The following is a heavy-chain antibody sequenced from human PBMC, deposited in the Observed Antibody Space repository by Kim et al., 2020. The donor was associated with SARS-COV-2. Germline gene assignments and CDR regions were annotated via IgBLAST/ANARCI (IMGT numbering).Heavy chain of an antibody. CDR3: ARGLHSSSHAVAVDI. V-gene: IGHV4-34*01. CDR2: INHSGST. Sequence: SETLSLTCAVYGGSFSGYYWSWIRQPPGKGLEWIGEINHSGSTNYNPSLKSRVTISVDTSKNQFSLKLSSVTAAVTAVYYSARGLHSSSHAVAVDILGQG. CDR1: GGSFSGYY. D-gene: IGHD6-6*01. J-gene: IGHJ3*02.